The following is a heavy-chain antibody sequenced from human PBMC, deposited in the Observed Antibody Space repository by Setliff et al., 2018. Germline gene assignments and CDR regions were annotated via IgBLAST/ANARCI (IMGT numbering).Heavy chain of an antibody. D-gene: IGHD3-22*01. Sequence: EASVKVSCKASGYTFTSHYMHWVRQAPGLGLEWMGTINPSSGRTSYAQKLQGRVTMTRDTSTSTVYMDMSSLRSEDTAVYYCARDVFPYHYEGAFDIWGQGTMVTVSS. CDR1: GYTFTSHY. CDR3: ARDVFPYHYEGAFDI. V-gene: IGHV1-46*01. CDR2: INPSSGRT. J-gene: IGHJ3*02.